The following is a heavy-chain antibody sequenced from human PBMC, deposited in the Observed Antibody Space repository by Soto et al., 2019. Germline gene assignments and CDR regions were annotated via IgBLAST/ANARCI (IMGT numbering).Heavy chain of an antibody. V-gene: IGHV4-59*01. CDR3: ARDLSSGWYRWFDP. D-gene: IGHD6-19*01. Sequence: SETLSLTCTGSGGSISGYYWSWIRQPPGKGLEWIGYMYNTGSTVYNPSFKSRVTISVDTSKNQFSLKLNSVTAADTAVYYCARDLSSGWYRWFDPWGQGTLVTVS. J-gene: IGHJ5*02. CDR1: GGSISGYY. CDR2: MYNTGST.